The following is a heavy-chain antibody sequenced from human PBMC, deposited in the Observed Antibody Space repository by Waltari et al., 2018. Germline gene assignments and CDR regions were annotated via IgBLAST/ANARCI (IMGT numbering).Heavy chain of an antibody. CDR2: IYYSGST. J-gene: IGHJ6*03. CDR3: ARVLAAAGTRYYYMDV. Sequence: QLQLQESGPGLVKPSETLSLTCTVSGGSISSSSYYWGWIRQPPGKGLEWIGSIYYSGSTYYNPSLKSRVTISVDTSKNQFSLKLSSVTAADTAVYYCARVLAAAGTRYYYMDVWGKGTTVTISS. V-gene: IGHV4-39*07. D-gene: IGHD6-13*01. CDR1: GGSISSSSYY.